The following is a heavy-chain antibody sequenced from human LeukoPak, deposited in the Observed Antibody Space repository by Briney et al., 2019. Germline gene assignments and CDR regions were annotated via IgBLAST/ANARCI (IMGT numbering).Heavy chain of an antibody. J-gene: IGHJ6*02. CDR3: ARHLAAYYYGSGSPYYGMDV. CDR1: GGSISSYY. Sequence: KTSEPLSLTCTVSGGSISSYYWSWIRQPPGKGLEWIGYIYYSGSTNYIPSLKSRVTISVDTSKNQFSLKLSSVTAADTAVYYCARHLAAYYYGSGSPYYGMDVWGQGTTVTVSS. V-gene: IGHV4-59*08. CDR2: IYYSGST. D-gene: IGHD3-10*01.